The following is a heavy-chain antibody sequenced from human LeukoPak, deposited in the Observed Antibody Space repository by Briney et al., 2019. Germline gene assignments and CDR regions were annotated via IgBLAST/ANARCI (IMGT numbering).Heavy chain of an antibody. D-gene: IGHD6-19*01. CDR3: ARHRLSSGWSSPDAFGI. J-gene: IGHJ3*02. Sequence: SETLSLTCTVSGGSISSSNNYWGWIRQPPGKGLEWIGSISDSGSTYYNPSLKSRVTVFADTSKNQFSLNLSSVTAADTAVHYCARHRLSSGWSSPDAFGIWGQGTMVTVSS. CDR2: ISDSGST. V-gene: IGHV4-39*01. CDR1: GGSISSSNNY.